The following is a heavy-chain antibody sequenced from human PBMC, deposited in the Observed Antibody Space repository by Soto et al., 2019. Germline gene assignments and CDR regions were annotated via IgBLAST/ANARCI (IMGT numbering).Heavy chain of an antibody. CDR3: ARGFPGVDPERDYYDSSGYKGDAFDI. Sequence: ASVKVSCKASGGTFSSYAISWVRQAPGQGLEWMGGIIPIFGTANYAQKFQGRVTITADESTSTAYMELSSLRSEDTAVYYCARGFPGVDPERDYYDSSGYKGDAFDIWGQGTMVTVSS. J-gene: IGHJ3*02. CDR2: IIPIFGTA. CDR1: GGTFSSYA. D-gene: IGHD3-22*01. V-gene: IGHV1-69*13.